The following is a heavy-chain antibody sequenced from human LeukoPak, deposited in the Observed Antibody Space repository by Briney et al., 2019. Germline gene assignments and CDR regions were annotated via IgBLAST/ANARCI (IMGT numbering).Heavy chain of an antibody. J-gene: IGHJ4*02. V-gene: IGHV4-34*01. D-gene: IGHD3-22*01. Sequence: SETLSLTCAVYGGSFSGYYWSWIRQPPGKGLEWIGEINHSGSTNYNPSLKSRVTISVDTSKNQFSLKLSSVTAADTAVYYCASEGGYFIYWGQGTLVTVSS. CDR1: GGSFSGYY. CDR2: INHSGST. CDR3: ASEGGYFIY.